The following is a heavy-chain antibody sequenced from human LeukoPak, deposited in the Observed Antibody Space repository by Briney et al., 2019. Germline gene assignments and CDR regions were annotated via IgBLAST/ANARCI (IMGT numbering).Heavy chain of an antibody. D-gene: IGHD6-19*01. V-gene: IGHV1-2*02. CDR1: GYTHTGYY. CDR3: ARDYADSSGWDFDY. Sequence: ASVKDSCKACGYTHTGYYMDWVRQAPGQGRAWMGCINHNSGGTNYAQKFQGRVTMTRDTSISTAYMELSRLRSDDTAVYYCARDYADSSGWDFDYWGQGTLVTVSS. CDR2: INHNSGGT. J-gene: IGHJ4*02.